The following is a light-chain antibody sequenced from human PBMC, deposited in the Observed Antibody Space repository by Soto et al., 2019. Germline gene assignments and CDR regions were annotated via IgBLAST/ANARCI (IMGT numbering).Light chain of an antibody. J-gene: IGKJ1*01. V-gene: IGKV1-39*01. CDR2: GTS. CDR3: QQSYITPPLT. Sequence: DIQMTQSPSSLSASVGDRVTITCRAGQTIYNSLNWYQQKPGKAPKLLIYGTSNLQSGVPSRFSGSGSGTDFTLTISDLQPEDFAIYYCQQSYITPPLTFGQGTKVEIK. CDR1: QTIYNS.